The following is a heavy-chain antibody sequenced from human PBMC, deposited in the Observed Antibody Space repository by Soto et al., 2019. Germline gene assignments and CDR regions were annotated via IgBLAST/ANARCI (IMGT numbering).Heavy chain of an antibody. J-gene: IGHJ6*02. CDR2: AYYRSKWYN. Sequence: PSQTPSLTCAISGDSVSSTSAAWNWIRQSPSRGLEWLGRAYYRSKWYNDYAVSVKSRITINPDTSKNQFSLQLNSVTPEDTAVYYCARAGVYYGYYYYYCGMDVWGQGTTVTVSS. V-gene: IGHV6-1*01. CDR3: ARAGVYYGYYYYYCGMDV. CDR1: GDSVSSTSAA. D-gene: IGHD3-10*01.